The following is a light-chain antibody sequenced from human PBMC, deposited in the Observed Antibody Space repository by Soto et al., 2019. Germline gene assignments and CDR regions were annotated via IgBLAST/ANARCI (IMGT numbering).Light chain of an antibody. J-gene: IGKJ5*01. CDR3: QQRSNWPPIT. CDR2: GAS. Sequence: PGERATLTCRASQSVSSFLAWYQQKPGQAPRLLIYGASIRATGIPARFSGSGSGTDFTLTISSLEPEDFAVYYCQQRSNWPPITFGQGTRLEIK. CDR1: QSVSSF. V-gene: IGKV3-11*01.